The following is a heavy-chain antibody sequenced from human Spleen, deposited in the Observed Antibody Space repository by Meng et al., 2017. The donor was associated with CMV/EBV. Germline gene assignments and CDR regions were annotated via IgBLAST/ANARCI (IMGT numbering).Heavy chain of an antibody. V-gene: IGHV3-66*02. Sequence: GGSLRLSCAASGFTFSDYYMSWVRQAPGKGLEWVSVIYSGDRTYYADSVKGRFTISRDNSKNTLYLQMNSLRAEDTAVYYCAKDRQANWFDPWGQGTLVTVSS. CDR2: IYSGDRT. CDR1: GFTFSDYY. CDR3: AKDRQANWFDP. J-gene: IGHJ5*02.